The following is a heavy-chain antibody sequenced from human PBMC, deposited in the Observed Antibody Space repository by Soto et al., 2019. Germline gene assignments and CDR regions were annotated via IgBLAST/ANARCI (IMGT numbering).Heavy chain of an antibody. D-gene: IGHD6-6*01. CDR2: IYPGDSDT. V-gene: IGHV5-51*01. J-gene: IGHJ6*02. CDR3: ARLTRSSSPGSDYGMDV. Sequence: GESLKISCQASGYIFSNYWIGWVRQMPGEGLDWMGIIYPGDSDTEYSPSFQGQVTFSVDKSISTAYLQWSTLRASDTAMYYCARLTRSSSPGSDYGMDVWGQGTKVTVSS. CDR1: GYIFSNYW.